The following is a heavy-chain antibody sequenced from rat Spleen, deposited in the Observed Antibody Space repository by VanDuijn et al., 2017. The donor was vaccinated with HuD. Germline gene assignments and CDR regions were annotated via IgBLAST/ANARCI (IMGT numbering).Heavy chain of an antibody. Sequence: EVQLVESGGGLVQPGRSMKLSCAASGFTFSNYDMAWVRQAPTKGLEWVASISAAGVNTYYPDSVKGRFTISRANSENTVYLQMNSLRSEDTATYYCASSDYWGQGVMVTVSS. CDR1: GFTFSNYD. V-gene: IGHV5-25*01. J-gene: IGHJ2*01. CDR3: ASSDY. CDR2: ISAAGVNT.